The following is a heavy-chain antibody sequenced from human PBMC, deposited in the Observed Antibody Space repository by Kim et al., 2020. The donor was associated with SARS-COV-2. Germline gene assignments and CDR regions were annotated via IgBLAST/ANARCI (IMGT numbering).Heavy chain of an antibody. CDR1: GFTFSNAW. V-gene: IGHV3-15*01. Sequence: GGSLRLSCAASGFTFSNAWMSWVRQAPGKGLEWVGRIKSKTDGGTTDYAAPVKGRFTISRDDSKNTLYLQMNSLKTEDTAVYYCTTGGKWFGELFDYWGQGTLVTVSS. J-gene: IGHJ4*02. D-gene: IGHD3-10*01. CDR3: TTGGKWFGELFDY. CDR2: IKSKTDGGTT.